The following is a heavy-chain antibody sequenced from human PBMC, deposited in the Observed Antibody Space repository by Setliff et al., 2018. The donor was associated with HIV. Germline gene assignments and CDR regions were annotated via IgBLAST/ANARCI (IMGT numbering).Heavy chain of an antibody. D-gene: IGHD5-12*01. V-gene: IGHV3-48*04. CDR3: ARRPGSGYGYFDY. CDR1: GFTVSSNY. CDR2: ISSSGSTI. J-gene: IGHJ4*02. Sequence: GSLRLSCAASGFTVSSNYMSWVRQAPGKGLEWVSYISSSGSTIYYADSVKGRFTISRDSAKNTLYLQMNSLRAEDTAVYYCARRPGSGYGYFDYWGPGTLVTVSS.